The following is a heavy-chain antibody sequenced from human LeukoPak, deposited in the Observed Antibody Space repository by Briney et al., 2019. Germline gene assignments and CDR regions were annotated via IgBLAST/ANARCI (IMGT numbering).Heavy chain of an antibody. CDR2: IIPIFGTA. V-gene: IGHV1-69*05. D-gene: IGHD6-6*01. CDR1: GYTFTSYD. CDR3: VTSSPYSLLY. Sequence: SVKVSCKASGYTFTSYDINWVRQATGQGLEWMGGIIPIFGTANYAQKFQGRVTITTDESTSTAYMELSSLRSEDTAVYYCVTSSPYSLLYWRQGTLVTVSS. J-gene: IGHJ4*02.